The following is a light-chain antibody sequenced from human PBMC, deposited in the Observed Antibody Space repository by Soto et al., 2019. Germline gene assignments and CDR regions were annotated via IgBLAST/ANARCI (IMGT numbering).Light chain of an antibody. V-gene: IGKV1-5*01. CDR1: QSINRW. CDR2: DAS. J-gene: IGKJ1*01. Sequence: DIQLTQSPSTLSASIGDRVTITCRASQSINRWLAWYQQKPGKAPKLLIYDASSLESGVPSRFSGSGSGTDFHLTINSLEPCDFATYYRQPPRWTFGQGTKVEIK. CDR3: QPPRWT.